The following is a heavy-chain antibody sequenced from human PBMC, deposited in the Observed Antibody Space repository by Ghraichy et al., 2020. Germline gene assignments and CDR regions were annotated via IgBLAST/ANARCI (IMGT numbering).Heavy chain of an antibody. V-gene: IGHV3-43*01. D-gene: IGHD2-2*02. Sequence: GGSLRLSCAASGFTFDDYTMHWVRQAPGKGLEWVSLISWDGGSTYYADSVKGRFTISRDNSKNSLYLQMNSLRTEDTALYYCAKEFGPAAIQGYYYYYMDVWGKGTTVTVSS. CDR3: AKEFGPAAIQGYYYYYMDV. CDR1: GFTFDDYT. CDR2: ISWDGGST. J-gene: IGHJ6*03.